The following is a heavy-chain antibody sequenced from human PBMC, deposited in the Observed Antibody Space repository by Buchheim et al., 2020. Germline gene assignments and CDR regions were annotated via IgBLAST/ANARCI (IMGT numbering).Heavy chain of an antibody. CDR3: ARRGPYSSSWYGMDY. D-gene: IGHD6-13*01. V-gene: IGHV3-33*01. Sequence: VQLLESGGGLVQPGGSQRLSCAASGFTFSSYGMHWVRQAPGKGLEWVAVIWYDGSNKYYADSVKGRFTISRDNSKNTLYLQMNSLRAEDTAVYYCARRGPYSSSWYGMDYWGQGTL. CDR1: GFTFSSYG. J-gene: IGHJ4*02. CDR2: IWYDGSNK.